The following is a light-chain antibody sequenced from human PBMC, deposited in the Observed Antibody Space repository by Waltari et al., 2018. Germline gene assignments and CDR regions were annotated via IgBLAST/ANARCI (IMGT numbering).Light chain of an antibody. CDR2: GAS. V-gene: IGKV3-20*01. Sequence: EIVLTQSPGTLSLYPGERATFSCRASQSVSRSLAWYQQKPGQAPRLLIYGASNRATGIPDRFSGSGSGTDFSLTISRLEPEDFAVYYCQHYVRLPATFGQGTKVEIK. J-gene: IGKJ1*01. CDR1: QSVSRS. CDR3: QHYVRLPAT.